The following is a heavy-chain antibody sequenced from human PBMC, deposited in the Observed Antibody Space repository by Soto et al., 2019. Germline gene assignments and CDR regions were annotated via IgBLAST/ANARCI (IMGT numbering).Heavy chain of an antibody. CDR2: IYYTGST. J-gene: IGHJ4*02. V-gene: IGHV4-59*01. CDR1: GGSISSYS. CDR3: ARHGYESSAYLDH. Sequence: QVQLQESGPGLVKPSETLSLTCTVSGGSISSYSWSWIRQPPGKGLEWIGYIYYTGSTNYIPSLKSRVTISVDTSKNQFSLKLSSVTAADTAVYYCARHGYESSAYLDHWGQGTLVTVSS. D-gene: IGHD3-22*01.